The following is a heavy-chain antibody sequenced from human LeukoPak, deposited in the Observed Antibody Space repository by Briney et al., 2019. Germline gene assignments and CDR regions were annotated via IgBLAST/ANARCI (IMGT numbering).Heavy chain of an antibody. CDR1: GFTFSSYS. V-gene: IGHV3-21*01. CDR3: ASSIAAVGPNWFDP. CDR2: ISSSSSYI. Sequence: GGSLRLSCAASGFTFSSYSMNWVRQAPGKGLEWVSSISSSSSYIYYADSVKGRFTISRDNAKNSLYLQMNSLRAEDTAVYYCASSIAAVGPNWFDPWGQGTLVTVSS. J-gene: IGHJ5*02. D-gene: IGHD6-13*01.